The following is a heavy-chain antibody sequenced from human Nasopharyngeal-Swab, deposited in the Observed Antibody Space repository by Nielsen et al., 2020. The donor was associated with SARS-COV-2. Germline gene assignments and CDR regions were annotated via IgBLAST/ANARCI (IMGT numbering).Heavy chain of an antibody. D-gene: IGHD6-19*01. J-gene: IGHJ6*02. CDR2: ISWNSGSI. Sequence: GGSLRLSCAASGFTFDDYAMHWVRQAPGKGLEWVSGISWNSGSIGYADSVKGRFTISRDNAKNSLYLQMNSLRAEDTALYYCAKDMGSGWPWAYYYGMDVWGQGTTVTVSS. V-gene: IGHV3-9*01. CDR3: AKDMGSGWPWAYYYGMDV. CDR1: GFTFDDYA.